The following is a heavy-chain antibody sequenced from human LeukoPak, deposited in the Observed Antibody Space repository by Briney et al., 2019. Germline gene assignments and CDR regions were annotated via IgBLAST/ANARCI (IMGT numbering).Heavy chain of an antibody. V-gene: IGHV3-23*01. Sequence: GGSLRLSCAASGFTFSNSAMSWVRQAPGKGLEWVSAIPASGDTTYYADSVRGRFTISRDNSKNTLYLQMSSLRAEDTAVYYCAKGPSTWDFWGQGTLVTVSS. CDR2: IPASGDTT. CDR3: AKGPSTWDF. J-gene: IGHJ4*02. CDR1: GFTFSNSA.